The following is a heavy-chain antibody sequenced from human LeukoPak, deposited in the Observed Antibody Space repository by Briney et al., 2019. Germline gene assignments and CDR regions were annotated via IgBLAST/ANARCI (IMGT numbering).Heavy chain of an antibody. CDR3: ARVVGATWPYGMDV. J-gene: IGHJ6*02. Sequence: GGSLRLSCAASGFTFSSYAMHWVRQAPGKGLEWVAVIPYDGSNKYYADSVKGRFTISRDNSKNTLYLQMNSLRAEDTAVYYCARVVGATWPYGMDVWGQGTTVTVSS. D-gene: IGHD1-26*01. V-gene: IGHV3-30-3*01. CDR1: GFTFSSYA. CDR2: IPYDGSNK.